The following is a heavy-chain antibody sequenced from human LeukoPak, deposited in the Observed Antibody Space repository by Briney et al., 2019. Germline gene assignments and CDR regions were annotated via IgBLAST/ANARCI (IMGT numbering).Heavy chain of an antibody. Sequence: SQTLSLTCAISGDSVSSNRATWNWIRQSPSRGLEWLGRTYYGSGWSIEYASSVRSRITIHSDTSRNQFSLQVTSVTPEDTAVYYCARSNEVGAFDVWGQGIMVVVSS. J-gene: IGHJ3*01. CDR1: GDSVSSNRAT. D-gene: IGHD1-1*01. CDR3: ARSNEVGAFDV. V-gene: IGHV6-1*01. CDR2: TYYGSGWSI.